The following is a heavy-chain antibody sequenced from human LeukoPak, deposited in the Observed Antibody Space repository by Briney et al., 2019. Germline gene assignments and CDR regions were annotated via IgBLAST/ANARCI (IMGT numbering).Heavy chain of an antibody. V-gene: IGHV4-39*07. Sequence: SETLSLTCTVSGGSISSSSYYWGWIRQPPGKGLEWIGSIYYSGSTYYNPSLKSRVTISVDTSKNQFSLKLSSVTAADTAVYYCAREKESGYCSGGSCSPNWFDPWGQGTLVTVSS. J-gene: IGHJ5*02. CDR2: IYYSGST. D-gene: IGHD2-15*01. CDR1: GGSISSSSYY. CDR3: AREKESGYCSGGSCSPNWFDP.